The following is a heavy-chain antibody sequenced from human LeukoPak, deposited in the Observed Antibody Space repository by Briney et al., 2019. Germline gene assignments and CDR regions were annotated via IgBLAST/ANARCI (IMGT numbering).Heavy chain of an antibody. CDR2: INPSGGST. V-gene: IGHV1-46*01. Sequence: GSVKVSCKASGYTFTSYYMHWVRQAPGQGVEGMGIINPSGGSTSYAQKFQGRVTMTRDTSTSTVYMELSSLRSEDTAVYYCARDCSSTSCYEAYWGQGTLVTVSS. J-gene: IGHJ4*02. D-gene: IGHD2-2*01. CDR1: GYTFTSYY. CDR3: ARDCSSTSCYEAY.